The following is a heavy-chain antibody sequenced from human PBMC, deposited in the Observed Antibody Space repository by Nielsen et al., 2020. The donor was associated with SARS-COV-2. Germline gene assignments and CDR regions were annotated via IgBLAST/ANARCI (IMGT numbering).Heavy chain of an antibody. CDR3: ASTTPLGGY. Sequence: GGSLRLSCAASGFTFDDYGMSWVRQAPGKGLEWVSSISSSSSYIYYADSVNGRFTISRDNAKNSLYLQMNSLRAEDTAVYYCASTTPLGGYWGQGTLVIVSS. CDR2: ISSSSSYI. J-gene: IGHJ4*02. V-gene: IGHV3-21*01. CDR1: GFTFDDYG. D-gene: IGHD3-10*01.